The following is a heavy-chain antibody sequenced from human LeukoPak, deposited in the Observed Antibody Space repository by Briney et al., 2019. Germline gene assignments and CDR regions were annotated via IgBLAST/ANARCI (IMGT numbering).Heavy chain of an antibody. CDR2: INPNITGT. D-gene: IGHD3-22*01. Sequence: ASVKVSCEASRYSFSGYYMHWVRQAPGHRLEWMGGINPNITGTNYAQKFQGRVSMTRDSSISTAYLDLTGLRSDDTAVYYWARGRFNYFDSNGHDAFDIWGQGTMVTVSS. V-gene: IGHV1-2*02. CDR3: ARGRFNYFDSNGHDAFDI. J-gene: IGHJ3*02. CDR1: RYSFSGYY.